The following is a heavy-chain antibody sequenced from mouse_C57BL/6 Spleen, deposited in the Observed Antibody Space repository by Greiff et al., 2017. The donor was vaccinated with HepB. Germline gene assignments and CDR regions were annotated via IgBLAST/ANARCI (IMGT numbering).Heavy chain of an antibody. Sequence: EVKLMESGGGLVKPGGSLKLSCAASGFTFSDYGMHWVRQAPEKGLEWVAYISSGSSTIYYADTVKGRFTISRDNAKNTMFLQMTSLRSEDTAMYYCERSRITTVVEGFAYWGQGTLVTVSA. D-gene: IGHD1-1*01. CDR1: GFTFSDYG. CDR2: ISSGSSTI. CDR3: ERSRITTVVEGFAY. V-gene: IGHV5-17*01. J-gene: IGHJ3*01.